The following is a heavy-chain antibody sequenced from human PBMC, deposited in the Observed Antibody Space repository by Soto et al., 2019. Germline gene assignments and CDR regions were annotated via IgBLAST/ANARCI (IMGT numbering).Heavy chain of an antibody. D-gene: IGHD3-22*01. CDR3: TASEEGFDSSGAFDY. Sequence: LRLSCAASGFTFRSYSMSWVRQAPGKGLEWVSYISSSSGNIYYADSVKGRFTTSRDNAKQSLLLQMNSLGDEDTAVYYCTASEEGFDSSGAFDYWGQGTLVTVSS. CDR2: ISSSSGNI. V-gene: IGHV3-48*02. CDR1: GFTFRSYS. J-gene: IGHJ4*02.